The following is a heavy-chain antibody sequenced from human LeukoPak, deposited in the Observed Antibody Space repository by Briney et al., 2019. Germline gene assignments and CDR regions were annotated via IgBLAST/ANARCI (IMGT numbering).Heavy chain of an antibody. CDR1: GFTFSSYW. CDR2: IKQDGSEK. D-gene: IGHD4-17*01. V-gene: IGHV3-7*01. J-gene: IGHJ4*02. Sequence: GGSLRLSCAASGFTFSSYWMSWVRQAPGKGLEWAANIKQDGSEKYYVDSVKGRFTISRDNAKNSLYLQMNSLRAEDTAVYYCARDYYGDSDSYYFDYWGQGTLVTVSS. CDR3: ARDYYGDSDSYYFDY.